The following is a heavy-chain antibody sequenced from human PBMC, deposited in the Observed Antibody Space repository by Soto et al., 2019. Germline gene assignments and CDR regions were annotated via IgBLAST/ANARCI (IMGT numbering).Heavy chain of an antibody. J-gene: IGHJ5*02. CDR2: ISGSGGST. CDR3: AKVRIRIAAAANWFDP. V-gene: IGHV3-23*01. Sequence: GGSLRLSCAASGFTFSSYAMSWVRQAPGKGLEWVSAISGSGGSTYYADSVKGRFTISRDNSKNTLYLQMNSLRAEDTAVYYCAKVRIRIAAAANWFDPWGQGTLVTV. CDR1: GFTFSSYA. D-gene: IGHD6-13*01.